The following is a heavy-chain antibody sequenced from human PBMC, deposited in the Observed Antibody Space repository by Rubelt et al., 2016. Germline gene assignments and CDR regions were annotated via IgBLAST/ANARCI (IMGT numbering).Heavy chain of an antibody. CDR2: IKQDGSDK. CDR3: TRSMATAQ. D-gene: IGHD5-24*01. V-gene: IGHV3-7*04. Sequence: EVQLVESGGGLVQPGGSLRLSCAASGFTFSSYWMTWVRQAPGKGLEWVANIKQDGSDKFYVDSVKGRFTISLDNAKNSLYLQMNSLGAEETAVYYCTRSMATAQWGQGTLVTVSS. J-gene: IGHJ4*02. CDR1: GFTFSSYW.